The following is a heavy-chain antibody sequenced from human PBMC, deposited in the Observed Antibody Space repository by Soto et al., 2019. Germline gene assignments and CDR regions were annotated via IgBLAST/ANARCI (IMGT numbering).Heavy chain of an antibody. CDR2: ISGSGGST. CDR3: AKDEQYVNYYDSFDY. J-gene: IGHJ4*02. V-gene: IGHV3-23*01. D-gene: IGHD3-22*01. Sequence: GGSLRLSCAASGFTFSSYAMSWVRQAPGKGLEWVSAISGSGGSTYYADSVKGRFTISRDNSKNTLYLQMNSLRAEDTAVYYCAKDEQYVNYYDSFDYWGQGTLVTVSS. CDR1: GFTFSSYA.